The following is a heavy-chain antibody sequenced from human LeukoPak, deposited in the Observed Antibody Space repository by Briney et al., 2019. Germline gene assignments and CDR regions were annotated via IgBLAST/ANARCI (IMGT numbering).Heavy chain of an antibody. V-gene: IGHV4-59*01. CDR2: IYYSGST. J-gene: IGHJ5*02. Sequence: ASETLSLTCSVSGGSISSYYWSWIRQPPGRGLEWIGYIYYSGSTNYNPSLKSRVTISVDTSKNQFSLKLSSVTAADTAVYYCARGPLECSYTSCYSGWFDPWGQGTLVTVSS. CDR3: ARGPLECSYTSCYSGWFDP. CDR1: GGSISSYY. D-gene: IGHD2-2*01.